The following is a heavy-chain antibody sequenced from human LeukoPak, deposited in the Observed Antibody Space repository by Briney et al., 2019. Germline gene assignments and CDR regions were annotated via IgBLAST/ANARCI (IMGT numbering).Heavy chain of an antibody. CDR2: INPSGGST. Sequence: ASVKVSCKASGYTFTSYGISWVRQAPGQGLEWMGIINPSGGSTSYAQKFQGRVTMTRDTSTSTVYMELSSLRSEDTAVYYCARAFPRGPSYYYYGMDVWGQGTTVTVSS. J-gene: IGHJ6*02. CDR3: ARAFPRGPSYYYYGMDV. V-gene: IGHV1-46*01. CDR1: GYTFTSYG.